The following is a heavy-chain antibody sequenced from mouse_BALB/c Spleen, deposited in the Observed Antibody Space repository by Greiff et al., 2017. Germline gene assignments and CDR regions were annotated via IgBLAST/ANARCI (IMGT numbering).Heavy chain of an antibody. Sequence: VQLKQSGPELMKPGASVKISCKASGYSFTSYYMHWVKQSHGKSLEWIGYIDPFNGGTSYNQKFKGKATLTVDKSSSTAYMHLSSLTSEDSAVYYCARGAAPYAMDYWGQGTSVTVSS. V-gene: IGHV1S135*01. CDR1: GYSFTSYY. CDR2: IDPFNGGT. CDR3: ARGAAPYAMDY. J-gene: IGHJ4*01.